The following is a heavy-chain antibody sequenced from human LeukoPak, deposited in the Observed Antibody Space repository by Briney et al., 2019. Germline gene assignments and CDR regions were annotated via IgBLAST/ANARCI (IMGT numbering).Heavy chain of an antibody. V-gene: IGHV4-39*01. J-gene: IGHJ6*03. CDR3: ATTPKRFLESPDYYYYYMDV. CDR1: GGSISSSSYY. CDR2: IYYSGST. Sequence: SETLSLTCTVSGGSISSSSYYWGWIRQPPGKGLEWIGSIYYSGSTYYNPSLKSRVTVSVDTSKNQFSLKLSSVTAADTAVYYCATTPKRFLESPDYYYYYMDVWGKGTTVTVSS. D-gene: IGHD3-3*01.